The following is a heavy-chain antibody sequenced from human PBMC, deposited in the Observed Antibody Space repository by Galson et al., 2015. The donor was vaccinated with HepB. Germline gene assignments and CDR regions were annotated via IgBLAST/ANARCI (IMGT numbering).Heavy chain of an antibody. CDR3: VHRYFLRGQPLVPDKAFDN. Sequence: PALVKPTQTLTLTCTFSGFSLTTGGESVEWIRQPPGQAPEWLTVIYWNDDKFYSPSMRSRVTITKDTSKNQVVLTLPNMDPVDTATYYCVHRYFLRGQPLVPDKAFDNWGPGIVVTVSS. J-gene: IGHJ4*02. CDR2: IYWNDDK. CDR1: GFSLTTGGES. D-gene: IGHD6-13*01. V-gene: IGHV2-5*01.